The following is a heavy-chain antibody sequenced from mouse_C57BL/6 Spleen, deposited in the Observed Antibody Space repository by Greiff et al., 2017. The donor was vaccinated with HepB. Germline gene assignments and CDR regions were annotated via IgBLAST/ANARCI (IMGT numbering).Heavy chain of an antibody. D-gene: IGHD1-1*01. CDR2: ISYDGSN. Sequence: EVKLVESGPGLVKPSQSLSLTCSVTGYSITSGYYWNWIRQFPGNKLEWMGYISYDGSNNYNPSLKNRISITLYTSKNQFFLKLNSVTTEDTATYYCARDPIYYYGSSYYAMDYWGQGTSVTVSS. J-gene: IGHJ4*01. V-gene: IGHV3-6*01. CDR1: GYSITSGYY. CDR3: ARDPIYYYGSSYYAMDY.